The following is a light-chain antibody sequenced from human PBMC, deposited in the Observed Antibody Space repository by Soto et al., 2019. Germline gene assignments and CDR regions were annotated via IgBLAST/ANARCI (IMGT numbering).Light chain of an antibody. J-gene: IGLJ2*01. V-gene: IGLV2-8*01. Sequence: QSVLTQPPSASGSPGQSVTISCTGTSSDVGDYKFVSWYQQHPGKAPMLLLYEVSRRPSGVPDRFSGSKSGNTASLAVSGRQAEDEADYYCSSYAGNNNVVFGGGTKLAVL. CDR1: SSDVGDYKF. CDR2: EVS. CDR3: SSYAGNNNVV.